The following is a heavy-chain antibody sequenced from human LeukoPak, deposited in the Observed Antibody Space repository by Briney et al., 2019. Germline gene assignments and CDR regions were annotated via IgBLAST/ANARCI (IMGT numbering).Heavy chain of an antibody. CDR3: ARVRWRLNSGYDWGAFDI. Sequence: ASVKVSCKASGYTLTSYAMNWVRQAPGQGLEWMGRINTNTGNPTYAQGFTGRFVFSLDTSVSTAYLQISSLKAEDTAVYYCARVRWRLNSGYDWGAFDIWGQGTMVTVSS. CDR1: GYTLTSYA. J-gene: IGHJ3*02. V-gene: IGHV7-4-1*02. D-gene: IGHD5-12*01. CDR2: INTNTGNP.